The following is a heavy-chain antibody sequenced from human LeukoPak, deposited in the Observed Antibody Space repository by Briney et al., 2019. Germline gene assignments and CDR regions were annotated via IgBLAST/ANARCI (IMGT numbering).Heavy chain of an antibody. Sequence: PSETLSLTCAVSGGSINSGGYSWSWIRQPPGKGLEWIGYIYHSGSTYYNPSLKSRVTISVDGSKNQFSLKLSSVTAADTAVYYCARGTVTTWGGFDPWGQGTLVTVSS. J-gene: IGHJ5*02. D-gene: IGHD4-11*01. CDR1: GGSINSGGYS. V-gene: IGHV4-30-2*01. CDR2: IYHSGST. CDR3: ARGTVTTWGGFDP.